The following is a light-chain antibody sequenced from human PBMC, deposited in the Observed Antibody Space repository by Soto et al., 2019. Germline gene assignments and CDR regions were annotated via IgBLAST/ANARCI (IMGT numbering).Light chain of an antibody. Sequence: QSVLTQPPSASGTPGQRVTISCSGSSSNIGNNLVYWYQQVPGMAPKLLIYANSQRPSGVPDRFSGSKSGTSASLAISGLRSEDEADYYCVAWDDSLRCAVFGGGTQLTVL. CDR1: SSNIGNNL. CDR2: ANS. CDR3: VAWDDSLRCAV. V-gene: IGLV1-47*01. J-gene: IGLJ7*01.